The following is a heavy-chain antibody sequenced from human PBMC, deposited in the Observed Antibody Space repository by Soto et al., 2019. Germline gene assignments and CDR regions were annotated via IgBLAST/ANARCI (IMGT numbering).Heavy chain of an antibody. Sequence: SETLSLTCTVSGGSISNYYWSWIRQPPGKGLEWIGYIYYSGSTNYNPSLKSRVTISVDTSKNQFSLKLSSVTAADTAVYYCARDGFTAMAYYYYGMDGWGQGTTVPVSS. CDR1: GGSISNYY. D-gene: IGHD5-18*01. CDR2: IYYSGST. J-gene: IGHJ6*02. CDR3: ARDGFTAMAYYYYGMDG. V-gene: IGHV4-59*01.